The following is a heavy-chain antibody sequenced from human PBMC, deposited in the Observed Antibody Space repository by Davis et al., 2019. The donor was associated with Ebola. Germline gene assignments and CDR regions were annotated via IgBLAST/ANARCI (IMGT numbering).Heavy chain of an antibody. J-gene: IGHJ4*02. CDR2: IDWDDDK. V-gene: IGHV2-70*11. CDR1: GFSLSTSGMC. CDR3: ARILDGSSWYYFDY. Sequence: SGPTLVKPTQTLTLTCTFSGFSLSTSGMCVSWIRQPPGKALEWLARIDWDDDKYYSTSLKTRLTISKDTSKNQVVLTMTNMDPVDTATYYCARILDGSSWYYFDYWGQGTLVTVSS. D-gene: IGHD6-13*01.